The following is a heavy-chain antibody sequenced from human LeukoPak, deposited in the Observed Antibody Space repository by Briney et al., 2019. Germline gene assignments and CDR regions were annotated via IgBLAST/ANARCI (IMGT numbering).Heavy chain of an antibody. Sequence: GGFLRLSCAASGFTFSSYGMHWVRQALGKGLEWVAFIRYDGSNKYYADSVKGRFTISRDNSKNTLNLQMNSLRAEDTAVYYCARVSTLGDYDFWSGYQYYFDYWGQGTLVTVSS. V-gene: IGHV3-30*02. CDR1: GFTFSSYG. CDR2: IRYDGSNK. CDR3: ARVSTLGDYDFWSGYQYYFDY. J-gene: IGHJ4*02. D-gene: IGHD3-3*01.